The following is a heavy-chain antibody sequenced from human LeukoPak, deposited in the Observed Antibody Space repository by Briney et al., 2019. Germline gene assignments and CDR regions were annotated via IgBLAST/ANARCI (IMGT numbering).Heavy chain of an antibody. D-gene: IGHD2-21*01. J-gene: IGHJ1*01. Sequence: PGGSLRLSCAASGFTFTSYSMNSVRQAPGKGLEWVAFIRYDGSSTDYADTVKGRFTISRDNSKNTLYMKMNSLKAEDTAVYYCAINRVRRGEYDKYWGQGTLVTVSS. CDR3: AINRVRRGEYDKY. V-gene: IGHV3-30*02. CDR2: IRYDGSST. CDR1: GFTFTSYS.